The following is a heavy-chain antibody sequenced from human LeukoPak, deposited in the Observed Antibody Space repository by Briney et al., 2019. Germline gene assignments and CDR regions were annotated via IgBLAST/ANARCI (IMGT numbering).Heavy chain of an antibody. V-gene: IGHV3-30*03. D-gene: IGHD3-10*01. J-gene: IGHJ4*02. CDR3: ARYGSGTSYITNYFDY. Sequence: GRSLRLSCAASGFTFFSYDMHWVRQAPGKGLEWVAVISYDGSKTYYADSVKGRSTISRDNSKSTVYLQMKSLRDEDTAVYYCARYGSGTSYITNYFDYWGQGTLVTVSS. CDR2: ISYDGSKT. CDR1: GFTFFSYD.